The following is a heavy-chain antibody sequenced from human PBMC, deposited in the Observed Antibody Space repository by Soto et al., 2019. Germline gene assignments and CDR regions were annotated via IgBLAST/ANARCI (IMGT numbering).Heavy chain of an antibody. D-gene: IGHD6-19*01. J-gene: IGHJ6*02. V-gene: IGHV1-69*13. Sequence: SVKVSCKASGGTFSSYAISWVRQAPGQGLEWMGGIIPIFGTANYAQKFQGRVTITADESTSTAYMELSSLRSEDTAVYYCARGLLERVVSDVAGSQYYGMGVWGHGTTVTVYS. CDR2: IIPIFGTA. CDR3: ARGLLERVVSDVAGSQYYGMGV. CDR1: GGTFSSYA.